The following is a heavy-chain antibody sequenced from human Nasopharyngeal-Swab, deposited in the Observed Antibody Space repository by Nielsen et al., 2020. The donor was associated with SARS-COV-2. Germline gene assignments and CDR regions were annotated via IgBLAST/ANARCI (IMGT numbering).Heavy chain of an antibody. D-gene: IGHD3-16*01. Sequence: GESLKISCAASGFTFGIHVMQWVCQAPGKGLEWVAGQSHDGSVEHYADSVKGRFTISRDTSRNTLSLQMNNLRLEDTAIYYCARGRDCSDGRCSLVRLGELGDGLDVWGQGTTVTVSS. CDR3: ARGRDCSDGRCSLVRLGELGDGLDV. V-gene: IGHV3-30*04. CDR2: QSHDGSVE. CDR1: GFTFGIHV. J-gene: IGHJ6*02.